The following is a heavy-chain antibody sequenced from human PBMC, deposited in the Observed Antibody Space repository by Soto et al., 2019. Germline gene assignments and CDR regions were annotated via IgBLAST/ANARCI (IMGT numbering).Heavy chain of an antibody. CDR3: ARYYRGSGRYFFDY. J-gene: IGHJ4*02. CDR1: GFTFISSF. D-gene: IGHD6-19*01. V-gene: IGHV3-7*03. Sequence: GGSLRLSCVASGFTFISSFMGWIRQAPGKGLEWVANINQDGGVTYYVDSVEGRFTISRDNTKDSLYLQMNSLRGEYTAIYYCARYYRGSGRYFFDYWGQGTPVTVSS. CDR2: INQDGGVT.